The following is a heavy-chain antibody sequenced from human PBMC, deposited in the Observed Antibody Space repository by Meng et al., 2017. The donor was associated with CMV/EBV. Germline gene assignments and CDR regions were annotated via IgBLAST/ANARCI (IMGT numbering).Heavy chain of an antibody. J-gene: IGHJ6*02. V-gene: IGHV3-30*04. CDR3: ARALGSYYSYYYGMDV. CDR1: GFTFSSYA. CDR2: ISYDGSNK. Sequence: GESLKISCAASGFTFSSYAMHWVRQAPGKGLEWVAVISYDGSNKYYADSVKGRFTISRDNSKNTLYLQMNSLRAEDTAVYYCARALGSYYSYYYGMDVWGQGTTVTVSS. D-gene: IGHD1-26*01.